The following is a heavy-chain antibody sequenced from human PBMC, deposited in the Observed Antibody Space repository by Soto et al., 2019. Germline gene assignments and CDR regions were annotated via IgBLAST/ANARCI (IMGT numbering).Heavy chain of an antibody. J-gene: IGHJ3*02. Sequence: ASVKVSCKASGYTFTSYYMHWGRQAPGQGLEWMGIINPSGGSTSYAQKFQGRVTMTRDTSTSTVYMELSSLRSEDTAVYYCARETPRGYYDSSGYPTYAFDIWGQGTMVPVSS. CDR1: GYTFTSYY. CDR2: INPSGGST. V-gene: IGHV1-46*01. D-gene: IGHD3-22*01. CDR3: ARETPRGYYDSSGYPTYAFDI.